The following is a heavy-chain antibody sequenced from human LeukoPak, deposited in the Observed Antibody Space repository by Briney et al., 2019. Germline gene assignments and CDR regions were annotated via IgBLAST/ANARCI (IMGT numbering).Heavy chain of an antibody. J-gene: IGHJ4*02. D-gene: IGHD3-10*01. V-gene: IGHV4-59*01. CDR3: AGNYYGSGSYYSEDRY. CDR1: GGSISSYY. Sequence: PSETLSLTCTVSGGSISSYYWSWIRQPPGKGLEWIGYIYYSGSTNYNPSLKSRVTISVDTSKNQLSLKLSSVTAADTAVYYCAGNYYGSGSYYSEDRYWGQGILVTVSS. CDR2: IYYSGST.